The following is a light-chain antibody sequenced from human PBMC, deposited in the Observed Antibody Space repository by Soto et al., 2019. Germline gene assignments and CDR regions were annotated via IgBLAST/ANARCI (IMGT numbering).Light chain of an antibody. J-gene: IGKJ4*01. Sequence: EIVLTQSPATLSLSPGERATLSCRASQSVSSYLAWYQQKPGQAPRLLIYDASTRATGIPARFSGSGSGPDFTLTISSLGPEDCAVYYCQQRSNWLTFGGGTKVEIK. CDR1: QSVSSY. V-gene: IGKV3-11*01. CDR2: DAS. CDR3: QQRSNWLT.